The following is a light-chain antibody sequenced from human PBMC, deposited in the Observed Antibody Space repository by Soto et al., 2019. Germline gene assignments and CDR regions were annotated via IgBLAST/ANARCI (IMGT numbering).Light chain of an antibody. J-gene: IGLJ1*01. CDR1: SSDAGGYNY. V-gene: IGLV2-8*01. CDR2: EVS. Sequence: LTQPPSASGSPGQSVTISCTGTSSDAGGYNYVSWYQQHPGKAPKLMIFEVSRRPSGVPDRFSGSKSGNTASLTVSGLQAEYEADYYCSSYAGSNNLGVFGTGSKVTV. CDR3: SSYAGSNNLGV.